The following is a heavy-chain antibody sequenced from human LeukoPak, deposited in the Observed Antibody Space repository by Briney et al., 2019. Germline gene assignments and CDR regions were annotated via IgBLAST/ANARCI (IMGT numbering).Heavy chain of an antibody. Sequence: SETLSLTCTVSGGSISSYYWSWIRQPPGKGLDWIGYIYYSGSTNCNPSLKSRVTISVDTSKNQFSLKLSSVTAADTAVYYCARGIAAAGPPLDYWGQGTLVTVSS. CDR2: IYYSGST. CDR3: ARGIAAAGPPLDY. D-gene: IGHD6-13*01. CDR1: GGSISSYY. V-gene: IGHV4-59*01. J-gene: IGHJ4*02.